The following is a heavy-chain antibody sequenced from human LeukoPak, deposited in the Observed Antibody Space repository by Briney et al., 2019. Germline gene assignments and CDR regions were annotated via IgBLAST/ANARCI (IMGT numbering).Heavy chain of an antibody. V-gene: IGHV3-74*01. J-gene: IGHJ6*02. CDR1: GFTFSRYW. CDR3: ARGVYYYYGMDV. Sequence: GRSLRLSCAASGFTFSRYWMHWVRQAPGKGLVWVSRINSDGSSTSYADSVKGRFTISRDNAKNTLYLQMNSLRAEDTAVYYCARGVYYYYGMDVWGQGTTVTVSS. CDR2: INSDGSST.